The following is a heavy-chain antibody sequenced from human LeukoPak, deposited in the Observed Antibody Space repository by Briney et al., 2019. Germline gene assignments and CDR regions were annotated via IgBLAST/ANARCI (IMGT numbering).Heavy chain of an antibody. CDR3: AKEPWSFDY. J-gene: IGHJ4*02. CDR1: GFTFSSYS. CDR2: ISSSSRTI. D-gene: IGHD2-8*02. V-gene: IGHV3-48*01. Sequence: GGSLRLSCAASGFTFSSYSMNWVRQAPGKGLEWVSYISSSSRTIYYADSVKGRFTISRDNSKNTPYLQMNSLRAEDTAVYYCAKEPWSFDYWGQGTLVTVSS.